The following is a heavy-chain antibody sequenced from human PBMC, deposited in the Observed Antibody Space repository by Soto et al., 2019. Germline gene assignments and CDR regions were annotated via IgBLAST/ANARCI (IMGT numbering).Heavy chain of an antibody. CDR3: ARRGVNYYYYYGMDV. V-gene: IGHV3-7*01. J-gene: IGHJ6*02. Sequence: QPGGSLRLSCAASGFTFSSYWMSWVRQAPGKGLEWVANIKQDGSEKYYVDSVKGRFTISRDNAKNSLYLQMNSLRAEDTAVYYCARRGVNYYYYYGMDVWGQGTTVTVSS. CDR1: GFTFSSYW. CDR2: IKQDGSEK. D-gene: IGHD3-10*01.